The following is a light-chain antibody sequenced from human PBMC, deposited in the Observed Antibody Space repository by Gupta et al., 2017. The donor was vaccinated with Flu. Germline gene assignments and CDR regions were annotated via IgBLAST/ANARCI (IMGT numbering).Light chain of an antibody. CDR2: DGS. J-gene: IGKJ5*01. V-gene: IGKV3-15*01. CDR3: QQYNKWPPDT. Sequence: EIVMTQSPATMSVSPGERATLSCRASQSVGNKLAWYQQKPGQAPRLLIYDGSTRATGLPDRFSGSGSGTEFTLTISRLESEDFAVYYCQQYNKWPPDTFGQGTRLEIK. CDR1: QSVGNK.